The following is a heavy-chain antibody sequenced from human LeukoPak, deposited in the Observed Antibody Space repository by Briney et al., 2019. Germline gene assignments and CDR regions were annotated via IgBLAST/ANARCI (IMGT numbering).Heavy chain of an antibody. Sequence: SETLSLTCTVSGGSISSYYWSWIRQPPGKGLEWIGYIYYSGSTNYNPSLKSRVTISADTSKNQFSLKLSSVTAADTAVYYCARAVGGDGSGSLWGPGTLVTVSS. CDR3: ARAVGGDGSGSL. V-gene: IGHV4-59*01. D-gene: IGHD3-10*01. CDR2: IYYSGST. J-gene: IGHJ4*02. CDR1: GGSISSYY.